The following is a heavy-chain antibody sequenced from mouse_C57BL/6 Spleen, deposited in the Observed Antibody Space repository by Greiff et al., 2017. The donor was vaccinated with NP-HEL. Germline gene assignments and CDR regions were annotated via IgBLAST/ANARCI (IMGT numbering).Heavy chain of an antibody. Sequence: QVQLQQSGAELARPGASVKLSCKASGYTFTSYGISWVKQRTGQGLEWIGEIYPRSGNTYYNEKFKGKATLTADKSSSTAYMELRSLTSEDSAVYFCARGRDGYYDYAMDYWGQGTSVTVSS. CDR2: IYPRSGNT. J-gene: IGHJ4*01. CDR3: ARGRDGYYDYAMDY. D-gene: IGHD2-3*01. V-gene: IGHV1-81*01. CDR1: GYTFTSYG.